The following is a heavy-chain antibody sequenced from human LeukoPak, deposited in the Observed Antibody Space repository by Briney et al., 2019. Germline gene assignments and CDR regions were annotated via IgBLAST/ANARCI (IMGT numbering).Heavy chain of an antibody. CDR2: IYFSGTT. CDR1: GGSISSYY. J-gene: IGHJ3*02. V-gene: IGHV4-59*13. Sequence: PSETLSLTCTVSGGSISSYYWSWIRQPPGKGLEWIGYIYFSGTTNYNASLKSRVSMSIDTSKNQFSLKLSSVTAADTALYYCARDPVVGATSWRGAFDIWGQGIMVTVSS. D-gene: IGHD1-26*01. CDR3: ARDPVVGATSWRGAFDI.